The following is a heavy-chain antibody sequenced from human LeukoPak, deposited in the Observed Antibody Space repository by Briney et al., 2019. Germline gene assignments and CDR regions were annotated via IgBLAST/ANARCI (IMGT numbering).Heavy chain of an antibody. Sequence: GGSLSLSCAASGFTFSSYAMSWVRQAPGKGLEWVSAISGSGGSTYYADSVKGRFTISRDNSKNTLYLQMNSLRAEDTAVYYCAKDWEYYGDFDYWGQGTLVTVSS. J-gene: IGHJ4*02. D-gene: IGHD4-17*01. V-gene: IGHV3-23*01. CDR1: GFTFSSYA. CDR2: ISGSGGST. CDR3: AKDWEYYGDFDY.